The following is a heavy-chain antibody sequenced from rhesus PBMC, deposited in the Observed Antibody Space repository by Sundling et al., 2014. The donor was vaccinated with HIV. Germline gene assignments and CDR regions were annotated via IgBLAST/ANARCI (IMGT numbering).Heavy chain of an antibody. CDR1: GFSFSPYA. Sequence: EVQLVESGGGLAKPGGSLRLSCAASGFSFSPYAIHWVRQAPGKGLEWLSTITGGRNTYYADSVKGRFTISRDNSKNTLSLQMNSLRTEDTAVYYCAKDRAGTGRYGLDSWGQGVVVTVSS. CDR2: ITGGRNT. D-gene: IGHD5-42*01. CDR3: AKDRAGTGRYGLDS. V-gene: IGHV3-103*01. J-gene: IGHJ6*01.